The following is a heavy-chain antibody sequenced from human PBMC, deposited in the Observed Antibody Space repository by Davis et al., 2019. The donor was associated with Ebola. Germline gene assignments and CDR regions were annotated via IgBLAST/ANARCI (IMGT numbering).Heavy chain of an antibody. CDR1: GGTFSSYA. D-gene: IGHD3-10*01. Sequence: ASVKVSCKASGGTFSSYAISWVRQAPGQGLEWMGWISAYNGNTNYAQKLQGRVTMTTDTSTSTAYMELRSLRSDDTAVYYCARVRGLYGSGSYGKDYYYYGMDVWGQGTTVTVSS. J-gene: IGHJ6*02. CDR3: ARVRGLYGSGSYGKDYYYYGMDV. V-gene: IGHV1-18*01. CDR2: ISAYNGNT.